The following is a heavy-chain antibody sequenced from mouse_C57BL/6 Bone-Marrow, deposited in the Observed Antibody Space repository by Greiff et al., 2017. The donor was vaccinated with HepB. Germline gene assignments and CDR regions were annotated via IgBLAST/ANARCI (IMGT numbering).Heavy chain of an antibody. V-gene: IGHV5-4*01. CDR2: ISDGGSYT. CDR1: GFTFSSYA. J-gene: IGHJ4*01. CDR3: AREVL. Sequence: EVQRVESGGGLVKPGGSLKLSCAASGFTFSSYAMSWVRQTPEKRLEWVATISDGGSYTYYPDNVKGRFTISRDNAKNNLYLQMSHLKSEDTAMYYCAREVLWGQGTSVTVSS.